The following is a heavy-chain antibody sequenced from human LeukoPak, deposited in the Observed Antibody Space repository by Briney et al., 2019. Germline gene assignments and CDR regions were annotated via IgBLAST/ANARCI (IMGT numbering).Heavy chain of an antibody. CDR2: IYYSGST. D-gene: IGHD6-13*01. CDR1: GGSISSYY. J-gene: IGHJ6*03. V-gene: IGHV4-59*08. Sequence: PSETLSLTCTVSGGSISSYYWSWIRQPPGKGLEWIGYIYYSGSTNYNPSLKSRVTISVDTSKNQFSLKLSSVTAADTAVYYCARHPAHPIAAAGSPYYYYMDVWGKGTTVTVSS. CDR3: ARHPAHPIAAAGSPYYYYMDV.